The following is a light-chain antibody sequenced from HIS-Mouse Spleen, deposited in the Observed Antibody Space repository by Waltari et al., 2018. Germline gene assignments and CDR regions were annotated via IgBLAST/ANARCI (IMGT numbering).Light chain of an antibody. J-gene: IGLJ2*01. CDR3: QVWDSSSDHVV. V-gene: IGLV3-21*03. CDR1: NIGRKS. CDR2: DDS. Sequence: SHVLTQPPSVSVAPVKTARITRWGNNIGRKSVHWYQQKPGQAPVLVVYDDSDRPSGIPERFSGSNSGNTATLTISRVEAGDEADYYCQVWDSSSDHVVFGGGTKLTVL.